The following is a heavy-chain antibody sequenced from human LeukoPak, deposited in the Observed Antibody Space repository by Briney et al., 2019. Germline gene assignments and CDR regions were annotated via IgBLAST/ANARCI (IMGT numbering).Heavy chain of an antibody. CDR3: AEDRTVGASYWYFDL. J-gene: IGHJ2*01. Sequence: NPGGSLRLSCAASGVTLSSYAMSWARQAPGEGLEWVSGISSSGSGGNTYYADSVKGRFTISRDSSKNTLFLHMNTLRAEDTAIYYCAEDRTVGASYWYFDLWGRGTLVTVSS. V-gene: IGHV3-23*01. CDR2: ISSSGSGGNT. CDR1: GVTLSSYA. D-gene: IGHD1-26*01.